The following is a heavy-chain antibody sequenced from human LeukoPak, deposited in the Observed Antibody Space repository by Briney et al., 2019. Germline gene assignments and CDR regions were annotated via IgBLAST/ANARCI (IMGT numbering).Heavy chain of an antibody. CDR2: IYYSGST. CDR1: GGSISSYY. J-gene: IGHJ3*02. CDR3: ARGRTAVAGPGGFDI. Sequence: SETLSLTCTVSGGSISSYYWSWIRQPPGKGLEWIGYIYYSGSTNYNPSLKSRVTISVDTSKNQFSLKLSSVTAADTAVYYCARGRTAVAGPGGFDIWGQGTMVTVSS. V-gene: IGHV4-59*01. D-gene: IGHD6-19*01.